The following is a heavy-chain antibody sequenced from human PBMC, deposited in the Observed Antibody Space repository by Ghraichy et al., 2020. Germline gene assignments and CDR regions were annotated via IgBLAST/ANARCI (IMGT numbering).Heavy chain of an antibody. CDR2: ISGSSKSI. V-gene: IGHV3-21*01. J-gene: IGHJ6*02. CDR1: GFIFSNYD. D-gene: IGHD3-16*01. Sequence: LSLTCAASGFIFSNYDMNWVRQAPGKGLEWVAYISGSSKSIYYADSVKGRFTISRDNAKNALYLQMNNMRGEDTAVYYCARDRGALARLGGMDVWGQGTTVSVSS. CDR3: ARDRGALARLGGMDV.